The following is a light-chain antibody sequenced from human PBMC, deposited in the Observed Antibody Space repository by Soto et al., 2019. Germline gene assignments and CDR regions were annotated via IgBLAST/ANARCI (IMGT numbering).Light chain of an antibody. V-gene: IGKV3-15*01. CDR1: QSVGIN. Sequence: EVVMAQSPAILSVSPGERATLSCRASQSVGINVAWYQQKPGQAPRLLIYGASTRATGSPDRFSGSGSGTEFTLTISSLQSEDFAVYYCQRYREWPWTFGQGTKVDIK. CDR2: GAS. CDR3: QRYREWPWT. J-gene: IGKJ1*01.